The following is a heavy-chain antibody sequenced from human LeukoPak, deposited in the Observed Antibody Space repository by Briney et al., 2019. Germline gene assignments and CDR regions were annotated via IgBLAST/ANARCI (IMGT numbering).Heavy chain of an antibody. CDR2: ISSSGSTI. D-gene: IGHD6-19*01. CDR3: AKAYSSGWYEGV. J-gene: IGHJ4*02. CDR1: GFTFSDYY. V-gene: IGHV3-11*01. Sequence: GGSLRLSCAASGFTFSDYYMSWIRQAPGKGLEWVSYISSSGSTIYYADSVKGRFTISRDNSKNTLYLQMNSLRAEDTAVYYCAKAYSSGWYEGVWGQGTLVTVSS.